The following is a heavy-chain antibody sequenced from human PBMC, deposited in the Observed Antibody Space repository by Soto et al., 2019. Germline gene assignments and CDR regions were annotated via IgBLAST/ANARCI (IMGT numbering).Heavy chain of an antibody. CDR3: AREKEDDSGDYNAFDI. Sequence: SETLSLTCTVSGDSINNGDCYWSWLRQLPGKGLEWIGYIYYSGTKYYNPSLKSRVSMSVDTSKNQFSLNLTSVTAADTAVYYCAREKEDDSGDYNAFDIWGQGTVVTVSS. CDR1: GDSINNGDCY. V-gene: IGHV4-31*03. J-gene: IGHJ3*02. D-gene: IGHD4-17*01. CDR2: IYYSGTK.